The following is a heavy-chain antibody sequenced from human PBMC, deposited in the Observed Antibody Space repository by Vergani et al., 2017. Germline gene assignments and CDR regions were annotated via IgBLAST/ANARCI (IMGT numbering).Heavy chain of an antibody. CDR2: MDYSGST. J-gene: IGHJ4*02. CDR1: GASVISTDYH. Sequence: QVQLQESGPGLVKPSETLSLTCTVSGASVISTDYHWGWIRQPPGKGLELIGSMDYSGSTSYNPSLESRISISFETPKNQFSRRLTCVTAADTAVYYCASKRGACRAAYCHSYDFWGPGTLVGVSS. V-gene: IGHV4-39*01. CDR3: ASKRGACRAAYCHSYDF. D-gene: IGHD2-15*01.